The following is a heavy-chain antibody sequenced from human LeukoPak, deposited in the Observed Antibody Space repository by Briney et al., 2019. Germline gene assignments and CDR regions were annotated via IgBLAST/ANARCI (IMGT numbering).Heavy chain of an antibody. V-gene: IGHV3-23*01. Sequence: GGSLRLSCAASGFTFSSFGMSWVRQAPGKGLEWVSAISSTGGTAYYADSVKGRFTISRDNAKNTLYLQMNSLRAEDTAVYYCARGFRPDYFDYWGQGTLVTVSS. CDR3: ARGFRPDYFDY. CDR1: GFTFSSFG. J-gene: IGHJ4*02. CDR2: ISSTGGTA. D-gene: IGHD3-10*01.